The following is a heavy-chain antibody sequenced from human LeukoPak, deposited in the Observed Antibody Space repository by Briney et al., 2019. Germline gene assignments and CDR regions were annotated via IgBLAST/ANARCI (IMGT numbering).Heavy chain of an antibody. CDR3: ANLYGDKDEK. V-gene: IGHV3-23*01. Sequence: GGSLRLSCTASGFAINSQAMSWVRQAPGKGLEWVSAISGVGDGYYSEYVKGRLTIFRDNSRNTVFLQLNRLRAEDTAVYYCANLYGDKDEKWGQGTLVTVSS. J-gene: IGHJ4*02. CDR1: GFAINSQA. CDR2: ISGVGDG. D-gene: IGHD4-17*01.